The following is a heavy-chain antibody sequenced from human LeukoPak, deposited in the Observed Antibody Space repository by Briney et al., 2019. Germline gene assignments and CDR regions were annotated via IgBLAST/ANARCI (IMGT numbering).Heavy chain of an antibody. Sequence: SETLSLTCTVSGGSISGGSHHRGWFRQPPGKGLEWIGEINHSGSTNYNPSLKSRVTISVDTSKNQFSLKLSSVTAADTAVYYCARGRGAARRRAFDIWGQGTMVTVSS. CDR1: GGSISGGSHH. D-gene: IGHD6-6*01. CDR2: INHSGST. J-gene: IGHJ3*02. CDR3: ARGRGAARRRAFDI. V-gene: IGHV4-39*07.